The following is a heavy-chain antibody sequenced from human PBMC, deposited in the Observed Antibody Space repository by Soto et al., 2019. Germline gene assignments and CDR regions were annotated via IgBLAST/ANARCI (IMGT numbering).Heavy chain of an antibody. CDR3: AKDLGGTYYVYDH. Sequence: PVGSLRLSCAASGFTFVGYAMSWVRPAPGKGMEWVSTISGGGSRRYYADSVKGRFTISGDNSNSILYLDMNSLRAEDTAIYYCAKDLGGTYYVYDHWGQGTLVTVSS. CDR1: GFTFVGYA. D-gene: IGHD1-26*01. V-gene: IGHV3-23*01. CDR2: ISGGGSRR. J-gene: IGHJ4*02.